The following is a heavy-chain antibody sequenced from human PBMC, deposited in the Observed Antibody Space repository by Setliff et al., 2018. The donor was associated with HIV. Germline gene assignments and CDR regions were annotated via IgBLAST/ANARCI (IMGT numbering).Heavy chain of an antibody. CDR2: MDSSGNT. V-gene: IGHV4-34*01. Sequence: PSETLSLTCAVYGGSFSGYYWNWIRQPPGKGLEWIGSMDSSGNTYYSPSLRSRVTLSLDTSKNHISLHLSSVTAADTAVYYCARAEMATIVAFDIWGQGTMVTVSS. CDR1: GGSFSGYY. J-gene: IGHJ3*02. CDR3: ARAEMATIVAFDI. D-gene: IGHD5-12*01.